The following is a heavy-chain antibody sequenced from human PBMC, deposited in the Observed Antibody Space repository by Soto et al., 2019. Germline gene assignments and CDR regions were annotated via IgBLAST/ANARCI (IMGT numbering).Heavy chain of an antibody. J-gene: IGHJ4*02. V-gene: IGHV1-2*04. CDR3: ARGRNYVDY. CDR1: GYTFTGYY. Sequence: ASVKVSCKTSGYTFTGYYMHWVRQAPGQGLEWMGRINPNSGGTNYAQKFQGWVTMTRDTSITTVYMEVRRLKSDDTAVYYCARGRNYVDYWGQGTLVTVSS. CDR2: INPNSGGT.